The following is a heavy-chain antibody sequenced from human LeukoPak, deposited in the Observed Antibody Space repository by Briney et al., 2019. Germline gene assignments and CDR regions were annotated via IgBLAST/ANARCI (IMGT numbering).Heavy chain of an antibody. Sequence: PGGSLRLSCAASGFTFSNAWMSWVRQAPGKGLEWVGRIKSKTDGGTTDYAAPVKGRFTISRDDSKNTLYLQMNSLKTEDTAVYYCTTDIVVVPAAIPNWFDPWGQGTLVTVSS. CDR2: IKSKTDGGTT. D-gene: IGHD2-2*02. CDR1: GFTFSNAW. J-gene: IGHJ5*02. CDR3: TTDIVVVPAAIPNWFDP. V-gene: IGHV3-15*01.